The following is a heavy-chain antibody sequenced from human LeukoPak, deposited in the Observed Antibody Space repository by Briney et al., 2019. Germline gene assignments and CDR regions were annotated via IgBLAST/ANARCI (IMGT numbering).Heavy chain of an antibody. Sequence: GGSLRLSCAASGFTVSSNYMSWVRQAPGKGLEGVSVIYSGGSTYYADSVKGRFTISRDNSKNTLYLQMNSLRAEDTAVYYCARALRITMIVGNAFDIWGQGTMVTVSS. CDR3: ARALRITMIVGNAFDI. V-gene: IGHV3-53*01. D-gene: IGHD3-22*01. CDR2: IYSGGST. CDR1: GFTVSSNY. J-gene: IGHJ3*02.